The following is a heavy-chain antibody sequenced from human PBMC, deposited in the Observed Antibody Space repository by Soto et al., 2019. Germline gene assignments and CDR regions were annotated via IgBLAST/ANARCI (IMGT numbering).Heavy chain of an antibody. Sequence: PSETLSLTCSVSGGSISNSYWSWIRQPPGKGLEWIGYMFYSGSSTNYNPSLKSRVTISVDTSKNQFSLKLSSVTAADTAVYYCARLGCCSSTDCYVNAFDIWGQGTMVTVSS. CDR1: GGSISNSY. V-gene: IGHV4-59*08. D-gene: IGHD2-2*01. CDR2: MFYSGSST. CDR3: ARLGCCSSTDCYVNAFDI. J-gene: IGHJ3*02.